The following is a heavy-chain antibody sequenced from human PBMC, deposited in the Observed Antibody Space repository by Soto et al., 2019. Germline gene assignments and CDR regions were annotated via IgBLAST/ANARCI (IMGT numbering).Heavy chain of an antibody. J-gene: IGHJ4*02. CDR3: TSRIRTTNDY. CDR2: VKTKADGGAT. Sequence: EVQLVESGGGLVKPGESLRLSCAASGFTFTNAWMNWVRQAPGKGPEWVGRVKTKADGGATDYAAPAKGRFTISRDDSTNTVYLQMTSLKIEVTAIYYCTSRIRTTNDYWGQGTLVTVSS. D-gene: IGHD1-1*01. CDR1: GFTFTNAW. V-gene: IGHV3-15*07.